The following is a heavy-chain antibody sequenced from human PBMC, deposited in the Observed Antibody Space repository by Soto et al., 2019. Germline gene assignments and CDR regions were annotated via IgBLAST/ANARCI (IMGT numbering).Heavy chain of an antibody. CDR1: GFTFSSYA. V-gene: IGHV3-23*01. J-gene: IGHJ4*02. Sequence: EVQLLESGGGLVQPGGSMRLSCAASGFTFSSYAVSWVRQAPGKGLEWVSGISGSGGNTHYADSVKGRFTISRDNSKNTLYLQMNSLRVEDTAVYYCAKGGSSAFSAYWGQGTLVTVSS. D-gene: IGHD2-2*01. CDR3: AKGGSSAFSAY. CDR2: ISGSGGNT.